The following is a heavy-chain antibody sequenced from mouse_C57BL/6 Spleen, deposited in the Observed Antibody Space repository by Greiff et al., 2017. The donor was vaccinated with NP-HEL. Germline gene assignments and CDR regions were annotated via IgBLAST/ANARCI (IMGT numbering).Heavy chain of an antibody. CDR2: INPNNGGT. CDR3: ARGSDWYFDV. Sequence: VQLQQSGPELVKPGASVKIPCKASGYTFTDYNMDWVKQSHGKSLEWIGDINPNNGGTIYNQKFKGKATLTVDKSSITAYMELRSLTSEDTAVYYCARGSDWYFDVWGTGTTVTVSS. CDR1: GYTFTDYN. J-gene: IGHJ1*03. D-gene: IGHD1-1*01. V-gene: IGHV1-18*01.